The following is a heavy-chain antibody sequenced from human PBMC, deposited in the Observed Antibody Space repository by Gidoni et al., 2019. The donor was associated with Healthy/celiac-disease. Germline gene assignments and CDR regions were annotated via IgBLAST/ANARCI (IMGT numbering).Heavy chain of an antibody. CDR1: GGSISSSKW. CDR3: ATRGDFWSGYYVHYAMDV. Sequence: QVQLQESGTGLVKPSGTLSLTCAVSGGSISSSKWWSWVRQPPGKGLEWIGEIFHSGSTNYNPSLKSRVTISVDKSKNQVSLKLSSVTAADTAVYYCATRGDFWSGYYVHYAMDVWGQGTTVTVSS. V-gene: IGHV4-4*02. D-gene: IGHD3-3*01. CDR2: IFHSGST. J-gene: IGHJ6*02.